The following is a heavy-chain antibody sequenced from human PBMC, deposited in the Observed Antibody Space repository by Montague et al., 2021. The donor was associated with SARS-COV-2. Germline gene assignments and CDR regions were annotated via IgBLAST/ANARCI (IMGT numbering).Heavy chain of an antibody. D-gene: IGHD3-10*01. CDR1: GGSFSGYY. CDR3: ARGRRILLWFGEVLSGGDYYGMDV. CDR2: INHSGST. J-gene: IGHJ6*02. Sequence: SETLSPTCAVYGGSFSGYYWSWIRQPPGKGLEWIGEINHSGSTNYNPSLKSRVTISVDTSKNQFSLKLGSVTAADTAVYYCARGRRILLWFGEVLSGGDYYGMDVWGQGTTVTVSS. V-gene: IGHV4-34*01.